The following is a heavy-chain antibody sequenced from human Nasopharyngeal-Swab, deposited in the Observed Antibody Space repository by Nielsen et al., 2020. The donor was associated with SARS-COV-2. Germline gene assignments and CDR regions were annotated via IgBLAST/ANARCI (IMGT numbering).Heavy chain of an antibody. CDR1: GGSISSGGYY. D-gene: IGHD1-26*01. CDR3: ARGPRIVGATTPDWFDP. CDR2: MYHSGSN. J-gene: IGHJ5*02. V-gene: IGHV4-61*08. Sequence: SETLSLTCTVSGGSISSGGYYWSWIRQHPGKGLEWIGYMYHSGSNYYNPSLKSRVTISVDTSKNQFSLKLSSVTAADTAVYYCARGPRIVGATTPDWFDPWGQGTLVTVSS.